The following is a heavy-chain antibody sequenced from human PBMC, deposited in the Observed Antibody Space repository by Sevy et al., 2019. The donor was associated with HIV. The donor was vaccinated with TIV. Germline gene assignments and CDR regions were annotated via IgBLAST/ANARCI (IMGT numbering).Heavy chain of an antibody. CDR3: ATDYWIFYYGMDV. J-gene: IGHJ6*02. CDR1: GFTFSSYA. D-gene: IGHD1-1*01. Sequence: GGSLRLSCAASGFTFSSYAMSWVRQAPGKGLEWVSAISGSGGSTYYADSVKGRFTISRDNSKNTLYLQMNSLRAEDTAVYYCATDYWIFYYGMDVWGQGTTVTVSS. V-gene: IGHV3-23*01. CDR2: ISGSGGST.